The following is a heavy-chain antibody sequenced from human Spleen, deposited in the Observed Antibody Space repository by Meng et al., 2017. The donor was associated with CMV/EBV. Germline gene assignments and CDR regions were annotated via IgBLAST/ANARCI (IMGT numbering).Heavy chain of an antibody. CDR1: GGSISSSSYY. Sequence: SETLSLTCTVSGGSISSSSYYWGWIRQPPGKGLEWIGTIYYSGSTYYNPSLKSRVTISVDTSMNQFSLRLSSVTAADTAVYYCARETCIGTRCWAASDDWFDPWGQGTLVTVSS. D-gene: IGHD2-2*01. CDR3: ARETCIGTRCWAASDDWFDP. V-gene: IGHV4-39*07. CDR2: IYYSGST. J-gene: IGHJ5*02.